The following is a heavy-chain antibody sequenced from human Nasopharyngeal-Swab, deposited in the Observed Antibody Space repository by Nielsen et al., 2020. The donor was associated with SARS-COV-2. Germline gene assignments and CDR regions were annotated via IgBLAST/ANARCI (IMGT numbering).Heavy chain of an antibody. J-gene: IGHJ4*02. Sequence: GGSLRLSCAASGVTFSSYSMNWVRQAPGKGLEWVSSISSSSSYIYYADSVKGRFTISRDNAKHSLYLQMNSLRAEDTAVYYCATAFGVTMISPCNYWGQGTLVTVSS. D-gene: IGHD3-22*01. CDR2: ISSSSSYI. CDR1: GVTFSSYS. CDR3: ATAFGVTMISPCNY. V-gene: IGHV3-21*06.